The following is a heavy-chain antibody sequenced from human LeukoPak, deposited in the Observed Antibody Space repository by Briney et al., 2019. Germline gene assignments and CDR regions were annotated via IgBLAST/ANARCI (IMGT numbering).Heavy chain of an antibody. CDR3: AREVVPAAILSAFDI. Sequence: GGSLRLSCAASGFTFSSYSMNWVRQAPGKGLEWVSYISSSSSTIYYADSVKGRFTISRDNAKNPLYLQMNSLRAEDTAVYYCAREVVPAAILSAFDIWGQGTMVTVSS. CDR1: GFTFSSYS. D-gene: IGHD2-2*02. J-gene: IGHJ3*02. CDR2: ISSSSSTI. V-gene: IGHV3-48*01.